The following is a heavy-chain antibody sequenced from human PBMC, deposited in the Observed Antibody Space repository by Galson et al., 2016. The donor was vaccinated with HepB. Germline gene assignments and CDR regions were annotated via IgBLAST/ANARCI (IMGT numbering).Heavy chain of an antibody. CDR1: GFTFSSYG. Sequence: SLRLSCAASGFTFSSYGMHWVRQAPGKGLEWVAVISYDGSNKYYADSVKGRFTISRDNSKNTLYLQMNSLRAEDTAEYYCARGAGTVMTVIYFDYWGQGAPVTVSS. CDR3: ARGAGTVMTVIYFDY. J-gene: IGHJ4*02. V-gene: IGHV3-30*03. D-gene: IGHD2-21*02. CDR2: ISYDGSNK.